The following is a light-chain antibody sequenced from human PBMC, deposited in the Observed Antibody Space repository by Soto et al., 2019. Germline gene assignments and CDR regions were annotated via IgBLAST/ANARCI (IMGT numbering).Light chain of an antibody. V-gene: IGLV2-23*01. CDR2: EDT. CDR3: CSYVGSSVE. Sequence: QSALTQPASVSGSPGQSITISCTVPSFWNLVSWYQQYPGKAPKVLIYEDTERPSGVSDRFSGSRSGNTASLTISGLQADDEADYLCCSYVGSSVEFGGGTKLTVL. CDR1: SFWNL. J-gene: IGLJ2*01.